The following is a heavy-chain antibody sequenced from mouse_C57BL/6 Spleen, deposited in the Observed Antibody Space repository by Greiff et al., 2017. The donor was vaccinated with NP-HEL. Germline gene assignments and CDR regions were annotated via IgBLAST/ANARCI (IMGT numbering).Heavy chain of an antibody. V-gene: IGHV2-4*01. CDR3: AADGSGPAWFAY. J-gene: IGHJ3*01. D-gene: IGHD3-2*02. CDR1: GFSLTSYG. CDR2: IWSGGSQ. Sequence: QVQLQQSGPGLVQPSQSLSITCTVSGFSLTSYGVHWVRQPPGKGLEWLGVIWSGGSQDYNAAFISRLSISKDNSTSQVFFKMNSLQADDTAIYYCAADGSGPAWFAYWGQGTLVTVSA.